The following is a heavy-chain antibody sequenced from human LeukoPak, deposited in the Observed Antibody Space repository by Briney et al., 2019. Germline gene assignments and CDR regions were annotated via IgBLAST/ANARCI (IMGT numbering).Heavy chain of an antibody. CDR1: GFTFSSYW. CDR2: IKEDGSEK. CDR3: ARAQLISVVADY. D-gene: IGHD2-21*01. J-gene: IGHJ4*02. V-gene: IGHV3-7*01. Sequence: PGGTLRLSCAASGFTFSSYWMSWVRKAPGKGLEWVANIKEDGSEKYYVDSVKGRFTISRDNAKKSLYLQMNSLRADDTAVYYCARAQLISVVADYWGQGTLVTVSS.